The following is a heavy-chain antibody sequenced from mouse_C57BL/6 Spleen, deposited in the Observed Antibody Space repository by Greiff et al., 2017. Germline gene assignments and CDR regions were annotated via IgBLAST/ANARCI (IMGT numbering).Heavy chain of an antibody. J-gene: IGHJ4*01. Sequence: QVQLQQPGAELVKPGASVKVSCKASGYTFTSYWMHWVKQRPSQGLEWIGRIHPSDSDTNYNQKFKGKATLTVDKSSSTAYMQLSSLTSEDSAVYYCATEGYITTVVNAMDYWGQGTSVTVSS. CDR3: ATEGYITTVVNAMDY. CDR1: GYTFTSYW. CDR2: IHPSDSDT. D-gene: IGHD1-1*01. V-gene: IGHV1-74*01.